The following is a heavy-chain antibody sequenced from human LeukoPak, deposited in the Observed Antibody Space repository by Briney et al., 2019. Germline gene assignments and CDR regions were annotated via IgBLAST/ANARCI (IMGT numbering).Heavy chain of an antibody. CDR2: MNPNSGNT. J-gene: IGHJ6*03. V-gene: IGHV1-8*01. CDR1: GYTFTSYD. Sequence: ASVKVSCKASGYTFTSYDINWVRQATGQGLEWMGLMNPNSGNTGCAQKFQGRVTMTRNTSISTAYMALSSLRSEDTAVYYCARGIRLRGSTGRYYYYMDVWGKGTTVTVSS. CDR3: ARGIRLRGSTGRYYYYMDV. D-gene: IGHD5-12*01.